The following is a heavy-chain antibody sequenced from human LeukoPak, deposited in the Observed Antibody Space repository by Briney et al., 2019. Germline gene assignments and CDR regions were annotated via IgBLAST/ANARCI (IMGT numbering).Heavy chain of an antibody. D-gene: IGHD3-3*01. J-gene: IGHJ3*02. Sequence: GGSLRLSCAASGFTFSSYAMHWVRQAPGKGLEWVAVISYDGSNKYYADSVKGRFTISRDNSKNTLYLQMNSLRAEDTAVYYCARDKREHNPYTNYDFWSGYPGAAFDIWGQGTMVTVSS. CDR2: ISYDGSNK. CDR1: GFTFSSYA. V-gene: IGHV3-30-3*01. CDR3: ARDKREHNPYTNYDFWSGYPGAAFDI.